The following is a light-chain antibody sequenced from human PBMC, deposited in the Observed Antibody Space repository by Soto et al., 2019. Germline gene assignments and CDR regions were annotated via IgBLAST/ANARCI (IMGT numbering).Light chain of an antibody. CDR1: TSNIGSNS. Sequence: QSVLTQPPSASGAPGQRVTISCCGSTSNIGSNSVNWYQQVPGTAPRLLIYGSNQRPSGVPDRFSASKSGTSASLVISGLQSEDEASYYCAAWDDSLLGMFGGGTKLTVL. V-gene: IGLV1-44*01. CDR2: GSN. CDR3: AAWDDSLLGM. J-gene: IGLJ3*02.